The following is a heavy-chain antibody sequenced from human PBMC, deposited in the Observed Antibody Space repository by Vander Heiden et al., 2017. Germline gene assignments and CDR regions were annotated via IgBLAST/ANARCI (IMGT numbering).Heavy chain of an antibody. CDR3: ARNIRYSYAPYYYYGMDV. D-gene: IGHD5-18*01. V-gene: IGHV1-46*03. CDR1: GYTFTSYY. CDR2: INPSGGST. J-gene: IGHJ6*02. Sequence: QVQLVQSGAEVKKPGASVKVSCTASGYTFTSYYMHWVRQAPGQGLEWMGIINPSGGSTSYAQKFQGRVTMTRDTSTSTVYMELSSLRSEDTAVYYCARNIRYSYAPYYYYGMDVWGQGTTVTVSS.